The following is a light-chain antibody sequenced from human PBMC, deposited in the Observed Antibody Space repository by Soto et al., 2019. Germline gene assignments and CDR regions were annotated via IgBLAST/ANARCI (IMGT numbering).Light chain of an antibody. CDR2: GNY. CDR3: QSYDTSLNDWV. Sequence: QSALTQPPSVSGAPGQRVTISCTGSNSNTGAGYDVHWYQQFPGMAPKLLVFGNYERPSGVPDRFSGSKSGASASLAISGLQTDDEADYYCQSYDTSLNDWVFGGGTKLTVL. CDR1: NSNTGAGYD. J-gene: IGLJ3*02. V-gene: IGLV1-40*01.